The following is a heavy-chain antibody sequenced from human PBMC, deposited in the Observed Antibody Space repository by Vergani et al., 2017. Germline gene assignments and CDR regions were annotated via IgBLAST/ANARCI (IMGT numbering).Heavy chain of an antibody. Sequence: EVQLLESGGGLVQPGGSLRLTCAASEFTFSNYAMNWVRQAPGKGLEWVSGISGSGVSAYYTDSVKGRFNISRDNSQNMLFLQMNKLRTEDTAIYYCAKQYFVSGNYLFDYWGQGTLVTVSS. CDR3: AKQYFVSGNYLFDY. CDR1: EFTFSNYA. J-gene: IGHJ4*02. D-gene: IGHD3-10*01. CDR2: ISGSGVSA. V-gene: IGHV3-23*01.